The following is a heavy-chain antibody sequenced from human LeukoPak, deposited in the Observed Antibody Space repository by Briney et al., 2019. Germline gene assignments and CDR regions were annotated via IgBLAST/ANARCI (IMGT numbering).Heavy chain of an antibody. CDR2: IYIGNT. CDR1: GGSIGSSSHY. V-gene: IGHV4-39*07. Sequence: SETLSLTCTVSGGSIGSSSHYWGWVRQPPGKGLEWIGNIYIGNTYFNPPLKSRPTISVDTSNNHFSLKLTSVTAADTAVYYCAGGLRQDYFDSWGQGTLVIVSS. J-gene: IGHJ4*02. CDR3: AGGLRQDYFDS.